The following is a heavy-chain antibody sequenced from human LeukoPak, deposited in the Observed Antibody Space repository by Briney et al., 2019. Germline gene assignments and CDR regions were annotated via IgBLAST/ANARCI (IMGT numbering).Heavy chain of an antibody. J-gene: IGHJ4*02. Sequence: PGGSLRLSCAASGFTFSSYAMSWVRQAPGQGLEWVSVISGSSDTTYYADSVKGRFIISRDNSKNTLYLQMNSLRAEDTAVYYCAKRIGGVNSFDHWGQGTLVTVSS. CDR1: GFTFSSYA. CDR2: ISGSSDTT. V-gene: IGHV3-23*01. D-gene: IGHD3-16*01. CDR3: AKRIGGVNSFDH.